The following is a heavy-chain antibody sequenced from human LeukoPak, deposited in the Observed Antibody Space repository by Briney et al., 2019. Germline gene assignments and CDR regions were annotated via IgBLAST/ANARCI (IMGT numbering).Heavy chain of an antibody. CDR1: GGTFNSYA. D-gene: IGHD6-6*01. CDR3: ARGRLKAAPDERYYFDY. J-gene: IGHJ4*02. CDR2: IIPIFGIA. Sequence: RASVKVSCKASGGTFNSYAITWVRQAPGQGLEWMGGIIPIFGIADYAQKFQARVTITADKSTSTAYMDLSSLRSDDTAVYYCARGRLKAAPDERYYFDYWGQGTLVTVSS. V-gene: IGHV1-69*10.